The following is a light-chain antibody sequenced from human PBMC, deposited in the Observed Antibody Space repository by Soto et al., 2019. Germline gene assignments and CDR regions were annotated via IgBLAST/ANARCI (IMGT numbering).Light chain of an antibody. CDR3: QQRSNWPPSIT. Sequence: EIVLTQSPATLSLSPGERATPSCRASQSVSSYLAWYQQKPGQAPRLLIYDASNRATGIPARFSGSGSGTDFTLTISSLEPEDFAVYYCQQRSNWPPSITFGQGTRLAIK. CDR2: DAS. V-gene: IGKV3-11*01. CDR1: QSVSSY. J-gene: IGKJ5*01.